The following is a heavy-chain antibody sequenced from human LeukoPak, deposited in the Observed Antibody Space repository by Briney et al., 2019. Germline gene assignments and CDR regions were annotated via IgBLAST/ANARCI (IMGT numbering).Heavy chain of an antibody. CDR2: IYTSGST. Sequence: SETLSLTCTVSGGSISSYYWSWIRQPAGKGLEWIGRIYTSGSTNYNPSLKSRVTISVDTSKNQFSLKLSSVTAADTAVYYCARGLQRGYSYGYRRSWFDPWGQGTLVTVSS. D-gene: IGHD5-18*01. J-gene: IGHJ5*02. CDR3: ARGLQRGYSYGYRRSWFDP. V-gene: IGHV4-4*07. CDR1: GGSISSYY.